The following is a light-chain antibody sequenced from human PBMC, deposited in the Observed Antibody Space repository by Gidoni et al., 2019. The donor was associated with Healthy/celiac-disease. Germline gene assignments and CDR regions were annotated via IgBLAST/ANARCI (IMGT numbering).Light chain of an antibody. CDR2: DAS. CDR1: QSVSSY. V-gene: IGKV3-11*01. J-gene: IGKJ4*01. Sequence: VLTQPPATLSLSPGERATLSCRASQSVSSYLAWYQQKPGQAPRLLIYDASNRATGIPARFSGSGSGTDFTLTISSLEPEDFAVYYCQQRSNWPPLTFGGGTKVEIK. CDR3: QQRSNWPPLT.